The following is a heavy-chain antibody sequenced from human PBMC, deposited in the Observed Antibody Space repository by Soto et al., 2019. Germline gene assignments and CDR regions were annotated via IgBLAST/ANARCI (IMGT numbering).Heavy chain of an antibody. J-gene: IGHJ4*02. D-gene: IGHD2-8*02. CDR3: DRDKITGLFDY. CDR2: INHSGST. CDR1: GGSFSGYY. Sequence: PSETLSLTCAVYGGSFSGYYWTWIRQPPGTGLEWIGEINHSGSTNYNPSLKSRVTISVDTSKNQFSLKLTSVTAADTAVYYCDRDKITGLFDYWGQGTLVTVSS. V-gene: IGHV4-34*01.